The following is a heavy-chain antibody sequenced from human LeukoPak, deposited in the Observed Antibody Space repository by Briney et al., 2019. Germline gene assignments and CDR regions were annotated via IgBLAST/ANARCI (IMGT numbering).Heavy chain of an antibody. V-gene: IGHV4-59*01. Sequence: SETLSLTCTVSGGSISSYYWSWIRQPPGKGLEWIGYIYYSGSTNYNPSLKSRVTISVDTSKNQFSLKLSSVTAADTAVYYCARWVPAAIGWFDPWGQGTLVTVSS. D-gene: IGHD2-2*02. J-gene: IGHJ5*02. CDR1: GGSISSYY. CDR2: IYYSGST. CDR3: ARWVPAAIGWFDP.